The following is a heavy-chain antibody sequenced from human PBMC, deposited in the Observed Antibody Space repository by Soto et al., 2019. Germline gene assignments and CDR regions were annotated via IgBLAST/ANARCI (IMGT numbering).Heavy chain of an antibody. CDR1: GYTLTELS. CDR3: ATLLLWFGEFDKPDYYYGMDV. V-gene: IGHV1-24*01. D-gene: IGHD3-10*01. Sequence: GASVKVSCKVSGYTLTELSMHWVRQAPGKGLEWMGGFDPEDGETIYAQKFQGRVTMTEDTSTDTAYMELSSLRSEDTAVYYCATLLLWFGEFDKPDYYYGMDVWGQGTTVTVSS. CDR2: FDPEDGET. J-gene: IGHJ6*02.